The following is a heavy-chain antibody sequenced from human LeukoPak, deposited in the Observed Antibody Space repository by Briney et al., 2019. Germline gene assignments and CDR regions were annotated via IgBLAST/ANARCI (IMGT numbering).Heavy chain of an antibody. CDR1: GGSFSGYY. V-gene: IGHV4-34*01. Sequence: LETLSLTCAVYGGSFSGYYWSWIRQPPGKGLEWIGEINHSGSTNYNPSLKSRVTISVDTSKNQFSLKLSSVTAADTAVYYCARGKPRYDFWSGYYRLAFDYWGQGTLVTVSS. D-gene: IGHD3-3*01. CDR2: INHSGST. CDR3: ARGKPRYDFWSGYYRLAFDY. J-gene: IGHJ4*02.